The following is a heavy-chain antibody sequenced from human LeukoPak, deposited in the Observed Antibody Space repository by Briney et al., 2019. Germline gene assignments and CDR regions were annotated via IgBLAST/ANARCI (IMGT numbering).Heavy chain of an antibody. CDR1: GDSISTHRYY. CDR2: FYYSGST. CDR3: ARFNGVGSRFDP. J-gene: IGHJ5*02. D-gene: IGHD2-8*01. Sequence: SETLSLTCTVSGDSISTHRYYWGWIRQPPRKGLEWIGSFYYSGSTYYHPSLKDRVATSMETSKNQFFLRLSSVTAADTAVYFCARFNGVGSRFDPWGQGTLVTVSS. V-gene: IGHV4-39*01.